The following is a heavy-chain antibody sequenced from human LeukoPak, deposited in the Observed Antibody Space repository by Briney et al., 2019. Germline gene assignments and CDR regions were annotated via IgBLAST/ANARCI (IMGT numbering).Heavy chain of an antibody. J-gene: IGHJ3*02. D-gene: IGHD2-15*01. Sequence: SETLSLTCSVSGGSISSSNYYWGWIRQPPGKGLEWIGNVYYSGSTYYNPSLKSRVTISVDTSKNQFSLKLSSVTAADTAVYYCARAGCSGGSCYESRGAFDIWGQGTMVAVSS. CDR2: VYYSGST. V-gene: IGHV4-39*07. CDR1: GGSISSSNYY. CDR3: ARAGCSGGSCYESRGAFDI.